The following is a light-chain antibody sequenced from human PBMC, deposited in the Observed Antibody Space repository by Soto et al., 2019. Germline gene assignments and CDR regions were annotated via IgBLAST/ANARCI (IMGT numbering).Light chain of an antibody. CDR1: SGAVTRGHF. CDR3: VLSYSGTNWV. J-gene: IGLJ3*02. V-gene: IGLV7-46*01. CDR2: DTA. Sequence: QAVVTQEASLTVSPGGTVTLTCGSSSGAVTRGHFPYWFQQQPGQAPMTLIYDTASKHSWTPARFSGSLLGGKAALTLAGAQTDDEADYYCVLSYSGTNWVFGGGTKLTVL.